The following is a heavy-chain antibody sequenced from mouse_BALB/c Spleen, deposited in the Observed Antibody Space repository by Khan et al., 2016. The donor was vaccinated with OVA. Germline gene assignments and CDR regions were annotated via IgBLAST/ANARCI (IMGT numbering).Heavy chain of an antibody. V-gene: IGHV5-9-1*01. CDR1: GFTFSSFV. D-gene: IGHD1-1*02. CDR2: ISSAATYT. CDR3: ANGSYGWFAY. J-gene: IGHJ3*01. Sequence: EVELVESGGVLLESGGSLKLSCAASGFTFSSFVMSWVRQTPEKRLEWVANISSAATYTYYPDSVKGRFTISRDNAKNTLYLQLNSLRSDDTAIYYCANGSYGWFAYWGQGTLVTVST.